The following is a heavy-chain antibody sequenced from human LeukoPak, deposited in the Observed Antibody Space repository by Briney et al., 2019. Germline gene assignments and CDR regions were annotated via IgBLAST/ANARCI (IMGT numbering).Heavy chain of an antibody. D-gene: IGHD4-11*01. CDR3: ARDFPDYRGSDV. V-gene: IGHV3-11*01. Sequence: GGSLRLSCAASGFTFGDYYMSWIRQAPGKGLEWVSYISSSASTIYYADSVKGRFTISRDNAKNSLYLQMNSLRAEDTAVYYCARDFPDYRGSDVWGKGTTVTISS. CDR2: ISSSASTI. J-gene: IGHJ6*04. CDR1: GFTFGDYY.